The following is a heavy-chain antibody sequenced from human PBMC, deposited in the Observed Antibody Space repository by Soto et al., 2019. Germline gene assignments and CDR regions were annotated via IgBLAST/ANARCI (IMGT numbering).Heavy chain of an antibody. CDR1: GFTFSNAW. CDR3: TTVIAAAGKYYFDY. D-gene: IGHD6-13*01. J-gene: IGHJ4*02. CDR2: IKSKTDGGTT. Sequence: EVQLVESRGGLVKPGGSLRLSCAASGFTFSNAWMSWVRQAPGKGLEWVGRIKSKTDGGTTDYAAPVKGRFTISRDDSKNTLYLQMNSLKTEDTAVYYCTTVIAAAGKYYFDYWGQGTLVTVSS. V-gene: IGHV3-15*01.